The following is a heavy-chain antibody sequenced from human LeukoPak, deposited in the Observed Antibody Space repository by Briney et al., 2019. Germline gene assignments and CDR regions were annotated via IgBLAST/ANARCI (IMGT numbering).Heavy chain of an antibody. J-gene: IGHJ4*02. Sequence: ASVTVSCKASGYTFTNYGISWVRQAPGQGLEWMGWITTNNGNTNYAQKFQGRVTMTADTSTSTAYMELRSLRSDDTAVYYCAREETYYYDSGSWGQGTLVTVS. CDR1: GYTFTNYG. CDR3: AREETYYYDSGS. V-gene: IGHV1-18*01. CDR2: ITTNNGNT. D-gene: IGHD3-10*01.